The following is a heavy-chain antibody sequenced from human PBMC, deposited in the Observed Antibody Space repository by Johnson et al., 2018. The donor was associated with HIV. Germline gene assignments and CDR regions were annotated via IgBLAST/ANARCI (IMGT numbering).Heavy chain of an antibody. V-gene: IGHV3-30*18. D-gene: IGHD4-23*01. CDR1: GFTFSSYG. J-gene: IGHJ3*02. CDR2: ISYDGNNK. CDR3: AKVGATVITPRGEAFDI. Sequence: QVQLVESGGGVVQPGRSLRLSCVASGFTFSSYGMHWVRQAPGKGLEWVAVISYDGNNKYYADSVKGRVTSSRDNSKNTLYLQMNSLRAEDTAVYYCAKVGATVITPRGEAFDIWGQGTMVTVSS.